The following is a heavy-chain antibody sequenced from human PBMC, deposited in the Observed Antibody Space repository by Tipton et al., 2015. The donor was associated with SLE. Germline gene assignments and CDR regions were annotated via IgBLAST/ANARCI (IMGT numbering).Heavy chain of an antibody. CDR2: ISRGDSNK. D-gene: IGHD3-16*01. V-gene: IGHV3-11*01. CDR1: GFAFSDYY. CDR3: AREAIGGESVDF. J-gene: IGHJ4*02. Sequence: SLRLSCAASGFAFSDYYMTWIRQAPGKGLEWISFISRGDSNKFYADSVRGRFTISRDNAKNSLYLQMNSLRAEDTAVYYCAREAIGGESVDFWGQGTLVTVSS.